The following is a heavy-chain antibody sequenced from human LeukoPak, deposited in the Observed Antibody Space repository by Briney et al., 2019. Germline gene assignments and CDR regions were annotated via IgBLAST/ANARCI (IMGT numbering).Heavy chain of an antibody. Sequence: PGGSLRLSCAASEFTFSTYGMHWVRQAPGKGLEWVAVISYDGSYKFYADSVKGRFTISRDNFKSTLYLQMNSLRAEDTAVYYCAKDRYSGLNTIDYWGQGTLVTVSS. J-gene: IGHJ4*02. CDR3: AKDRYSGLNTIDY. V-gene: IGHV3-30*18. D-gene: IGHD6-13*01. CDR2: ISYDGSYK. CDR1: EFTFSTYG.